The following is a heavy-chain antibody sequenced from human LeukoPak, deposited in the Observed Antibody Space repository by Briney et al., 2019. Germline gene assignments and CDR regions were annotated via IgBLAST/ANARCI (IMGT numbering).Heavy chain of an antibody. J-gene: IGHJ4*02. CDR3: ASTRYSSAWYSVY. V-gene: IGHV3-21*01. CDR2: ISSSSSYI. Sequence: GGSLRLSCAASGFTFSSYSMNWVRQAPGKGLEWVSSISSSSSYIYYADSVKGRFTISRDNAKNSLYLQMNSLRAEDTAVYYCASTRYSSAWYSVYWGQGTLVTVSS. D-gene: IGHD6-19*01. CDR1: GFTFSSYS.